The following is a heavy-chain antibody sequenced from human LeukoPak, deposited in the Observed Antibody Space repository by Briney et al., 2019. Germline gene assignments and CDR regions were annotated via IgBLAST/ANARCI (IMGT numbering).Heavy chain of an antibody. V-gene: IGHV4-61*08. D-gene: IGHD1-26*01. CDR2: IYYISNT. CDR1: GASVGSAGYY. J-gene: IGHJ4*02. Sequence: SETLSPTCTVSGASVGSAGYYWSWIRQPPGGGLEWIGYIYYISNTNYNPSLKSRVTMSVDPFKNQFSLKLNSVTAADTAVYYCARTQSQSGSYRYYFGYWGQGTLVTVSS. CDR3: ARTQSQSGSYRYYFGY.